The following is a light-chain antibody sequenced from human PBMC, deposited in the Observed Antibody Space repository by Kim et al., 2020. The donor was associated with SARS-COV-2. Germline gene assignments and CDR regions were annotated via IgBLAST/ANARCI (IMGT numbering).Light chain of an antibody. CDR3: QAWDSTTGV. J-gene: IGLJ1*01. Sequence: SYELTQPPSVSVSPGQTAIISCSGDKLGEKYACWYQQGPGQSPVLVIFQDNKRPSGIPERFSGSNSGNTAILTISGTQAMDEADYYCQAWDSTTGVFGTGTKVIVL. V-gene: IGLV3-1*01. CDR2: QDN. CDR1: KLGEKY.